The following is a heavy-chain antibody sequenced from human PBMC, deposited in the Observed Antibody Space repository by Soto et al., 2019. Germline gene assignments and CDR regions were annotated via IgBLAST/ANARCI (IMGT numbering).Heavy chain of an antibody. CDR2: IYPGNSDA. Sequence: PGESLKSSCQASGYNFATYWIACVRQMPGKGLEYMVIIYPGNSDARYSPSFQGQVTFSADKSISTAYLHWSSLKASDTAMYYCARYGFYGDYASNHFAPWGQGTLVTVSS. J-gene: IGHJ5*02. CDR1: GYNFATYW. D-gene: IGHD4-17*01. V-gene: IGHV5-51*01. CDR3: ARYGFYGDYASNHFAP.